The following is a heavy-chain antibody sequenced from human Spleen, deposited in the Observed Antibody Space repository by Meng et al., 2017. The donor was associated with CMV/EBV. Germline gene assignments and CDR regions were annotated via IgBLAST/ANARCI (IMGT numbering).Heavy chain of an antibody. J-gene: IGHJ6*02. CDR2: IHPHRGDT. CDR3: ARDQGYCSSTSCHHYYYYGMDV. CDR1: GYTFTAHY. Sequence: ASVKVSCKASGYTFTAHYFHWARQAPGQGLEWMGWIHPHRGDTNYAQQFQGRVTLTRDTSINTGYMELTRLRSDDTAVYYCARDQGYCSSTSCHHYYYYGMDVWGQGTTVTVSS. V-gene: IGHV1-2*02. D-gene: IGHD2-2*01.